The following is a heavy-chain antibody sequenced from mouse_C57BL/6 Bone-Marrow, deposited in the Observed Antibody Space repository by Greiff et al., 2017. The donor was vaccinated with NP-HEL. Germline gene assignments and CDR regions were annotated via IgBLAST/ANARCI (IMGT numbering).Heavy chain of an antibody. CDR1: GYTFTSSG. V-gene: IGHV1-81*01. Sequence: VQLQQSGAELARPGASVKLSCKASGYTFTSSGISWVKQRTGQGLEWIGEIYPRSGNTYYNEKFKGKATLTADKSSSTAYMELRSLTSEDSAVYFCAGITTVVAPYAMDYWGQGTSVTVSS. CDR2: IYPRSGNT. CDR3: AGITTVVAPYAMDY. J-gene: IGHJ4*01. D-gene: IGHD1-1*01.